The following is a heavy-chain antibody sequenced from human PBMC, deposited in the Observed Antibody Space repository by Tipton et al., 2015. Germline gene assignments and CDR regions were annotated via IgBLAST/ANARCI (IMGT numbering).Heavy chain of an antibody. CDR3: AKEAIVSSRSQEKGCFDS. CDR1: GFIFGDYA. V-gene: IGHV3-23*01. CDR2: ISARALGT. Sequence: SLRLSCAASGFIFGDYAMSWVPQAPGKGMEGVSAISARALGTYYADSVKGRFTISRDNSKSTLSLQMSSLRADDTAVYYCAKEAIVSSRSQEKGCFDSWGQGNPVAVSS. J-gene: IGHJ4*02. D-gene: IGHD2-21*01.